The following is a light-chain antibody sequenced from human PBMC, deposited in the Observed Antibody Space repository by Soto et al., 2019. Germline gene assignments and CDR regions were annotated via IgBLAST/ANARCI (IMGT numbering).Light chain of an antibody. CDR3: QQYGSLSWT. Sequence: DIVFTQSPGTLSLSPGERATLSCRASQSVSSNYLAWYQQKPGQAPRLLIHGASTRATGVPDRFSGSGSGTDFTLTISRLEPEDFAVYHCQQYGSLSWTFGQGTKVDIK. J-gene: IGKJ1*01. V-gene: IGKV3-20*01. CDR1: QSVSSNY. CDR2: GAS.